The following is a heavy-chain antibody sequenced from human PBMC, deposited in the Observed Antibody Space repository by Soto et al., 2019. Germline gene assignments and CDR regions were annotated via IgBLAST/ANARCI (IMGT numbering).Heavy chain of an antibody. CDR1: GGTFSSYA. CDR2: IIRIFGTA. J-gene: IGHJ6*02. CDR3: ATPPAGYYYYGMDV. Sequence: QVQLVQSGAEVKKPGSSVKVSCKASGGTFSSYAISWVRQAPGQGLEWMGGIIRIFGTADYAQKFQGRVTIAADESTSTAYMELGSLRSEDTAVYYCATPPAGYYYYGMDVWGQGTTVTVSS. V-gene: IGHV1-69*12.